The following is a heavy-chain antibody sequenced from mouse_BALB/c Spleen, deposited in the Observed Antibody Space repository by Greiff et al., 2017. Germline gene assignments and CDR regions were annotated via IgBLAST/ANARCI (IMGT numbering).Heavy chain of an antibody. CDR1: GYTFTSYN. D-gene: IGHD2-10*01. V-gene: IGHV1-12*01. CDR2: IYPGNGDT. Sequence: QVQLQQPGAELVKPGASVKMSCKASGYTFTSYNMHWVKQTPGQGLEWIGAIYPGNGDTSYNQKFKGKATLTADKSSSTAYMQLSSLTSEDSAVYYCARRAYYGNYYAMDYWGQGTSVTVSS. CDR3: ARRAYYGNYYAMDY. J-gene: IGHJ4*01.